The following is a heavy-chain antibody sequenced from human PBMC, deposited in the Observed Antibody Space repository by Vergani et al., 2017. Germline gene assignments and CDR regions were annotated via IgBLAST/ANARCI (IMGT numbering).Heavy chain of an antibody. CDR2: IYHSGTT. CDR3: GSLLTGGIDY. Sequence: QVQLQESGPGLVKPSETLSLTCAVSGYSISSGYYCGWIRQPPGKGLEWIGSIYHSGTTSYNASLKSRVTISVDTSKNHFSLQLRSVTAADTAVYYCGSLLTGGIDYWGQGTLVTVSS. D-gene: IGHD3-16*01. CDR1: GYSISSGYY. J-gene: IGHJ4*02. V-gene: IGHV4-38-2*01.